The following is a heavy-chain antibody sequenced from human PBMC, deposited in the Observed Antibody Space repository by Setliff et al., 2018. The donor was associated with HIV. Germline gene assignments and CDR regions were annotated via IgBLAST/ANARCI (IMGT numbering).Heavy chain of an antibody. CDR3: ARIDPTAYHYHMDV. D-gene: IGHD3-9*01. CDR2: MHPNTGAT. J-gene: IGHJ6*03. CDR1: GYTFSDYN. V-gene: IGHV1-2*02. Sequence: GASVKVSCKAAGYTFSDYNIHWMRQAPGQAFEWMGWMHPNTGATSYAQKFQDRVSMTRDMSISTAYMELARLRSDDSAVYYCARIDPTAYHYHMDVWGKGTTVTVSS.